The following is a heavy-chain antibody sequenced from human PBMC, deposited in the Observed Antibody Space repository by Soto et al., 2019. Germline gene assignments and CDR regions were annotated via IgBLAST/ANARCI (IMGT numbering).Heavy chain of an antibody. D-gene: IGHD2-15*01. CDR2: IIPILGIA. V-gene: IGHV1-69*02. J-gene: IGHJ3*02. Sequence: GASVKVSCKASGGTFSSYTISWVRQAPGQGLEWMGRIIPILGIANYAQKFQGRVTITADKSTSTAYMELSSLRSEDTAVYYCARAVDSQFAFDIWGQGTMVTVSS. CDR3: ARAVDSQFAFDI. CDR1: GGTFSSYT.